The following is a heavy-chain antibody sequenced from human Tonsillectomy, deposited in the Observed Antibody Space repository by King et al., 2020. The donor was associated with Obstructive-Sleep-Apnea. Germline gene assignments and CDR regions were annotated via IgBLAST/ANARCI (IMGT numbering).Heavy chain of an antibody. V-gene: IGHV5-51*01. CDR1: GYSFATYW. J-gene: IGHJ4*02. Sequence: VQLVESGAEVKESGESLKISCKGSGYSFATYWIGWVRQTPGKGLEWMGIIYPGDFDTRYSPSFQGQVTISADKSFSTAYLQWSSLQASDTAMYYCARGYDRNYFDYWGQGTLVTVSS. D-gene: IGHD5-12*01. CDR2: IYPGDFDT. CDR3: ARGYDRNYFDY.